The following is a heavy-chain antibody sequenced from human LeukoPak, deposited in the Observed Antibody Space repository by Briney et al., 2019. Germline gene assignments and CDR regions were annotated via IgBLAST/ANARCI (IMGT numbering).Heavy chain of an antibody. CDR2: IYSGGST. D-gene: IGHD2-21*02. V-gene: IGHV3-53*04. CDR1: GISFGSYW. Sequence: GGSLRLSCAASGISFGSYWVTWVRQAPGKGLEWVSVIYSGGSTYYADSVKGRFTISRHNSKNTLYLQMNSLRAEDTAVYYCARSSGSGGDYSWAFDIWGQGTMVTVSS. J-gene: IGHJ3*02. CDR3: ARSSGSGGDYSWAFDI.